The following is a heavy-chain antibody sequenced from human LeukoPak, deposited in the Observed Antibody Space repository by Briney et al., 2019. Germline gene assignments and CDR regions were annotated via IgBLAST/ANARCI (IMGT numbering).Heavy chain of an antibody. J-gene: IGHJ4*02. Sequence: GASVKVSCKASGYTFTGYYIHWVRQAPGQGLEWMGRINPNNGGTNYAQKFQGRVTMTRDTSISTAYMELSRLRSDDTAVYYCARGLSGWYGDFDYWGQGTLVTVSS. CDR3: ARGLSGWYGDFDY. D-gene: IGHD6-19*01. V-gene: IGHV1-2*06. CDR1: GYTFTGYY. CDR2: INPNNGGT.